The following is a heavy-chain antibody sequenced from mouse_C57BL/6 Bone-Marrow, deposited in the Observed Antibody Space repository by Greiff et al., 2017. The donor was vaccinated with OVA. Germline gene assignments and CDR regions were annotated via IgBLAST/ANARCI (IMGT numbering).Heavy chain of an antibody. CDR1: GFTFTSSW. CDR3: AIPSCWPFAS. CDR2: IDPADSDT. J-gene: IGHJ2*01. V-gene: IGHV1-74*01. Sequence: VQLQQSVAELVKPGASVKVSCKASGFTFTSSWMHWVKQRPGQGLEWIGRIDPADSDTKYTQKFKGKATLTVDKSSTTAYLQLSSLTSEDTAIYSCAIPSCWPFASWGQGTPLTVSS.